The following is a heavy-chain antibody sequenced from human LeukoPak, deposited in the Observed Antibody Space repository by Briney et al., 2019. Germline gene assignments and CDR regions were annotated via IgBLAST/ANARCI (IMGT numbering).Heavy chain of an antibody. CDR3: ARDRPDYAYYYYYYYMDV. CDR2: ISAYSGNT. D-gene: IGHD4-17*01. J-gene: IGHJ6*03. Sequence: GASVKVSCKASGYTFTSYGISWVRQAPGQGLEWMGWISAYSGNTNYAQKLQGRVTMTTDTSTSTAYMELRSLRSDDTAVYYCARDRPDYAYYYYYYYMDVWGKGTTVTVSS. V-gene: IGHV1-18*01. CDR1: GYTFTSYG.